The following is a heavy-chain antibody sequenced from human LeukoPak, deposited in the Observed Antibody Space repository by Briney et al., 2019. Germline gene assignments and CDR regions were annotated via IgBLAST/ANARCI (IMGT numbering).Heavy chain of an antibody. CDR3: ARDLLEWPDAFDI. CDR2: IYHSGST. J-gene: IGHJ3*02. D-gene: IGHD3-3*01. V-gene: IGHV4-4*02. Sequence: PSETLSLTCAVSGGSISSSNWWSWVRQPPGKGLEWIGEIYHSGSTNYNPSLKSRVTISVDKSKNQFSLKLGSVTAADTAVYYCARDLLEWPDAFDIWGQGTMVTVSS. CDR1: GGSISSSNW.